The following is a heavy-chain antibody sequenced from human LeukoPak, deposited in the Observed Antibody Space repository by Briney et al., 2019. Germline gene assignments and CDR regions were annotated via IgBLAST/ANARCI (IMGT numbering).Heavy chain of an antibody. CDR1: GFTFSSYG. Sequence: GGSLRLSCAASGFTFSSYGMHWVRQAPGKGLEWVAFIRYDGSNKYYADSVKGRFTISRDNSKNTLYLQMNSLRAEDTAVYYCAREQIIEYYFDYWGQGTLVTVSS. V-gene: IGHV3-30*02. J-gene: IGHJ4*02. D-gene: IGHD2-15*01. CDR2: IRYDGSNK. CDR3: AREQIIEYYFDY.